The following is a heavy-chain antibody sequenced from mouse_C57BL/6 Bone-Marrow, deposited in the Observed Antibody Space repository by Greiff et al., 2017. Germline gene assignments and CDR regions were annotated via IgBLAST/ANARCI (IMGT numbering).Heavy chain of an antibody. CDR3: ARRGLYAMDY. CDR1: GYTFTSYG. Sequence: VKLMESGAELARPGASVKLSCKASGYTFTSYGISWVKQRTGQGLEWIGEIYPRSGNTYYNEKFKGKATLTADKSSSTAYMELRSLTSEDSAVYFCARRGLYAMDYWGQGTSVTVSS. V-gene: IGHV1-81*01. CDR2: IYPRSGNT. J-gene: IGHJ4*01.